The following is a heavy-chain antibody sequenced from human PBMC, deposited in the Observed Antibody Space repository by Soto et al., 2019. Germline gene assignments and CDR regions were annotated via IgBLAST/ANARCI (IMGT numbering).Heavy chain of an antibody. CDR1: GGYFSANY. D-gene: IGHD3-3*01. V-gene: IGHV4-34*01. CDR3: ATGGLFSS. Sequence: QVQLRQWGAGLLKPSETLSLTCGISGGYFSANYWSWIRQSPGKGLEWLGEINHSGSTEYNPSLKSRVTISADSSKNQFSLTLTSVTAADTAVNYCATGGLFSSWGQGTLVTVSS. CDR2: INHSGST. J-gene: IGHJ5*02.